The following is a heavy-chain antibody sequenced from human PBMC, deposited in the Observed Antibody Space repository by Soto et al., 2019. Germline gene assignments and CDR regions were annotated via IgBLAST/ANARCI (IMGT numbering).Heavy chain of an antibody. CDR3: ARGRYFDWSTIHY. CDR1: GGSISSGDYY. Sequence: SATLSLTCTVSGGSISSGDYYWSWIRQPPGKGLEWIGYIYYSGSTYYNPSLKSRVTISVDTSKNQFSLKLSSVTAADTAVYYCARGRYFDWSTIHYWGQGTLVTVSS. J-gene: IGHJ4*02. V-gene: IGHV4-30-4*01. CDR2: IYYSGST. D-gene: IGHD3-9*01.